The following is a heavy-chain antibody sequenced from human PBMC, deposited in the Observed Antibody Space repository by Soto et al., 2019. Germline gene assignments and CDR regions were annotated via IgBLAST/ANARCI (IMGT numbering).Heavy chain of an antibody. D-gene: IGHD1-26*01. Sequence: QVQLVQSGAEVKKPGSSVKVSCKASGGTFSSYAISWVRQAPGQGLEWMGGIIPIFGTANYAQKFQGRVTITADESTXXXYMELSSLRSEDTAVYYCARSPLSGSYYYVFDYWGQGTLVTVSS. CDR2: IIPIFGTA. CDR3: ARSPLSGSYYYVFDY. J-gene: IGHJ4*02. V-gene: IGHV1-69*01. CDR1: GGTFSSYA.